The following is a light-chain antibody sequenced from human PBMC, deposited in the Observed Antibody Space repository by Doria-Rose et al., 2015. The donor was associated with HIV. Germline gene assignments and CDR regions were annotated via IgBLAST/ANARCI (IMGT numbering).Light chain of an antibody. J-gene: IGKJ4*01. CDR1: QDIRNF. Sequence: SVGGRVTITCQASQDIRNFLNWYQQKPGTAPKVLIFGASNLQPGVPSKFSGSGSGTEFTLTISSLQPEDVATYYCQQYHSVPLTFGGGTKV. CDR2: GAS. CDR3: QQYHSVPLT. V-gene: IGKV1-33*01.